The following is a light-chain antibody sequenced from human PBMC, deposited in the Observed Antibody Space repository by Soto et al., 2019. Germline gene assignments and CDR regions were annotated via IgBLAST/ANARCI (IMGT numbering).Light chain of an antibody. CDR2: EVS. CDR1: SSDVGGYNF. V-gene: IGLV2-8*01. J-gene: IGLJ1*01. CDR3: SSYAGSNIYV. Sequence: QSALAQPPSASGSPGQXXTISCTGTSSDVGGYNFVSWYQHHPGKAPKVIIYEVSKRPSGVPNRFSGSKSGNTASLTVSGLQAEDEADYYCSSYAGSNIYVFGTGTKLTVL.